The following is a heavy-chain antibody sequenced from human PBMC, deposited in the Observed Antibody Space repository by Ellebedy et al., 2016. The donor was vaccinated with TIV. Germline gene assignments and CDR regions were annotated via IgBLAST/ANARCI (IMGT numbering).Heavy chain of an antibody. D-gene: IGHD3-16*01. CDR2: ISAYNGNT. V-gene: IGHV1-18*01. CDR3: ARDKSFPENYFDY. CDR1: GYTFTSYG. J-gene: IGHJ4*02. Sequence: ASVKVSXXASGYTFTSYGISWVRQAPGQGLEWMGWISAYNGNTNYAQKLQGRVTMTTDTSTSTVYMELRSLRSDDTAVYYCARDKSFPENYFDYWGQGTLVTVSS.